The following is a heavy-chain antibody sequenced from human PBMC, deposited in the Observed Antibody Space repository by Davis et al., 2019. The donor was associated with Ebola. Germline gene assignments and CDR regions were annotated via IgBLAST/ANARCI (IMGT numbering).Heavy chain of an antibody. V-gene: IGHV3-11*04. D-gene: IGHD1-14*01. CDR1: GLSFSDYH. CDR2: MSTSGSTI. Sequence: GESLKISCVASGLSFSDYHMNWVRQAPGKGLEWVSHMSTSGSTIYYADSVTGRFTISRDNAKNSLFLEMSSLREEDTGIYYCARDPPNGLPVYYMDVWGKGTTVTVSS. J-gene: IGHJ6*03. CDR3: ARDPPNGLPVYYMDV.